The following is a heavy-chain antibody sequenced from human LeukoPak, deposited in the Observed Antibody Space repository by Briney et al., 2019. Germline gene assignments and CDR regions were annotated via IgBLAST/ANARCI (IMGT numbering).Heavy chain of an antibody. V-gene: IGHV3-72*01. Sequence: GGSLRHSCAVSGFTFSDHYMDWVRQAPGKGLEWIGRSRNEGHSYSTDFAASVRGRASLSRDHSRNSLYLQINSLRTDDTAVYYCVALLRGIGYWGQGTLVTVSS. CDR3: VALLRGIGY. CDR1: GFTFSDHY. J-gene: IGHJ4*02. CDR2: SRNEGHSYST. D-gene: IGHD3-10*01.